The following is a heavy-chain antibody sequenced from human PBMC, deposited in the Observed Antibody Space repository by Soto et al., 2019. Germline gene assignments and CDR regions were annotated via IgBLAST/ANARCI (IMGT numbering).Heavy chain of an antibody. J-gene: IGHJ5*02. CDR1: GGTFSSYA. V-gene: IGHV1-69*13. CDR3: ARDVVVVVGATSGWFDP. Sequence: ASVKVSCKASGGTFSSYAIGWVRQAPGQGLEWMGGIIPIFGTANYAQKFQGRVTITADESTSTAYMELSSLRSEDTAVYYCARDVVVVVGATSGWFDPWGQGPLVTVSS. CDR2: IIPIFGTA. D-gene: IGHD2-15*01.